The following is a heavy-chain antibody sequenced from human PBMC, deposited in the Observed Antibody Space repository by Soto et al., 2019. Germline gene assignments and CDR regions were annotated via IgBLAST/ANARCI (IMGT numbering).Heavy chain of an antibody. V-gene: IGHV3-23*01. Sequence: EVQLLESGGGWVQPGGSLRLSCVASGFTFSSCVMSWVRQAPGKGLEWVSTISRSGVSTYFADSVKGRFTISRDNSKNTVFLQMNSLTAEDAAVYYCAKGVGTVTTGIYYWGQGTLVTVSS. CDR1: GFTFSSCV. J-gene: IGHJ4*02. D-gene: IGHD5-12*01. CDR3: AKGVGTVTTGIYY. CDR2: ISRSGVST.